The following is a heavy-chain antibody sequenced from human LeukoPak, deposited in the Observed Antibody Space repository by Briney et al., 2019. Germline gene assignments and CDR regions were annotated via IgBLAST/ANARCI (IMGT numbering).Heavy chain of an antibody. J-gene: IGHJ4*02. CDR2: LYPGDSDT. V-gene: IGHV5-51*01. CDR3: ARGGVYYYGSGSPETPFDY. Sequence: GGSLKISCKGCGYIFTSYWIGWVRQMPGKGLEWMGILYPGDSDTRYSPSFQGQVTISADKSISTAYLQWSSLKASDTAMYYCARGGVYYYGSGSPETPFDYWGQGTLVTVSS. D-gene: IGHD3-10*01. CDR1: GYIFTSYW.